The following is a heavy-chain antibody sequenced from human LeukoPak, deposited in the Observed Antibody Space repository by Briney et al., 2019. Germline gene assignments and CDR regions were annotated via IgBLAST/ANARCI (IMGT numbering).Heavy chain of an antibody. CDR3: ARVPDFIARPCDS. J-gene: IGHJ4*02. CDR1: GGSFSGNY. Sequence: SETLSLTCAVYGGSFSGNYWTLIRQTPGRGLGWVGEISPKGDITGYNPSLKGRATISVDSSKKQFSLKLTAVTAADTGVYYCARVPDFIARPCDSWGPGTLVTVSS. CDR2: ISPKGDIT. V-gene: IGHV4-34*01. D-gene: IGHD2-21*01.